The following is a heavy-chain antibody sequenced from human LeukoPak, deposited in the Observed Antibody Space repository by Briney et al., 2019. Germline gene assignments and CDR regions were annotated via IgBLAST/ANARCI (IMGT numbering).Heavy chain of an antibody. CDR3: ARESPYYDFWSGHGRPLDY. CDR2: IYTSGST. CDR1: GGSISSGSYY. D-gene: IGHD3-3*01. Sequence: SQTLSLTCTVSGGSISSGSYYWSWIRQPAGKGLEWIGRIYTSGSTNYNPSLKSRVTISVDTSKNQFSLKLSSVTAADTAVYYCARESPYYDFWSGHGRPLDYWGQGTLVTVSS. V-gene: IGHV4-61*02. J-gene: IGHJ4*02.